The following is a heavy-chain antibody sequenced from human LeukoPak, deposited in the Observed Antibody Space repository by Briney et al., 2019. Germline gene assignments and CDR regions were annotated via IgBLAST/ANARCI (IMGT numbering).Heavy chain of an antibody. CDR2: INPNSGGT. J-gene: IGHJ4*02. V-gene: IGHV1-2*02. D-gene: IGHD5-12*01. Sequence: ASVKVSCKASGYTFTGYDMHWVRQAPGQGLEWMRWINPNSGGTNYAQKFQGRVTMTRDTSISTAYMELSRLRSDDTAVYYCARQGYSGYDYDYWGQGTLVTVSS. CDR3: ARQGYSGYDYDY. CDR1: GYTFTGYD.